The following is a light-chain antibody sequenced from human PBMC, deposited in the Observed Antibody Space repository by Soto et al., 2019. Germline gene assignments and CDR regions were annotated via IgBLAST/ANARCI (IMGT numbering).Light chain of an antibody. CDR1: SSDVGSYNL. V-gene: IGLV2-23*02. Sequence: QSALTQPASLSGSPGQSITISCTGTSSDVGSYNLVSWYQQHPGKAPKLMIYEVSKRPSGVSNRFSGSKSDNTASLTISGLQAEDEADYYCCSYAGSSTDVFGTGTKSPS. CDR2: EVS. J-gene: IGLJ1*01. CDR3: CSYAGSSTDV.